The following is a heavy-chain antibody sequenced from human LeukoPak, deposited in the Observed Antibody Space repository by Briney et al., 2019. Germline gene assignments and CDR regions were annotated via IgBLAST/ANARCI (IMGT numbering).Heavy chain of an antibody. V-gene: IGHV3-23*01. J-gene: IGHJ6*02. Sequence: SGGSLRLSCAASGFTFSSYAMSWVRQAPGKGLEWVSGISGYGGTTYHADSVEGRFTISRDNSKNTLYLQMNSLRAGDTAVYYCVRVNWLHYSGMDVWGQGTTVTVSS. CDR2: ISGYGGTT. D-gene: IGHD4-11*01. CDR3: VRVNWLHYSGMDV. CDR1: GFTFSSYA.